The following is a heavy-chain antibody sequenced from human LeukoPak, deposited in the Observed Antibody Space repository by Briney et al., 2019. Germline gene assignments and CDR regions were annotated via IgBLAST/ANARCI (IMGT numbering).Heavy chain of an antibody. V-gene: IGHV4-34*01. CDR1: GGSFSGYY. Sequence: SETLSLTCAVYGGSFSGYYWSWIRQPPGKGLEWIGKINHSGSTNYNPSLKSRVTISVDTSKNQFSLKLSSVTAADTAVYYCARGSPYYYGSGTDFYPFGYWGQGTLVTVSS. CDR3: ARGSPYYYGSGTDFYPFGY. J-gene: IGHJ4*02. D-gene: IGHD3-10*01. CDR2: INHSGST.